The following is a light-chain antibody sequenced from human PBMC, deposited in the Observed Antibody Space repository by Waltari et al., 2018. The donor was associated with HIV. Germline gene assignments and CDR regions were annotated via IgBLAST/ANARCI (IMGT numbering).Light chain of an antibody. J-gene: IGLJ2*01. Sequence: QSALAQPASVSGSPGQSIPISCTGTSRDVGGYYYVPPYQQHPGNAPKPMIYQVRNRPSGVSNRFTGSKSGNTASLTISGLQAEDEADYYCTSYTSSNTLVIFGGGTKLTVL. V-gene: IGLV2-14*01. CDR2: QVR. CDR3: TSYTSSNTLVI. CDR1: SRDVGGYYY.